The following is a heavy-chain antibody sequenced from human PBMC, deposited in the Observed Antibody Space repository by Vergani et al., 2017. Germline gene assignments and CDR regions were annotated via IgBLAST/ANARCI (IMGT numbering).Heavy chain of an antibody. CDR1: GFPFSNYG. V-gene: IGHV3-33*06. CDR3: AKVGRSEVAGTFGAFDI. J-gene: IGHJ3*02. D-gene: IGHD6-19*01. CDR2: IWYDGTTK. Sequence: QVQLVESGGGVVQPGTSLRLSCAASGFPFSNYGMHWVRQAPGKGLEWLAVIWYDGTTKYNVESVKGRFSISRDNMKNTLYLQMNSLRPEDTAVYYCAKVGRSEVAGTFGAFDIWGQGTMVTVSS.